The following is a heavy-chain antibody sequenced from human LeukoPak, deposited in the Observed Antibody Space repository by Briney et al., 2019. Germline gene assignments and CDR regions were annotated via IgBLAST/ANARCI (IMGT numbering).Heavy chain of an antibody. J-gene: IGHJ3*02. CDR2: ISYDGSNK. CDR3: ARGAGPKKLPFDI. V-gene: IGHV3-30*07. CDR1: GFTFSSYA. Sequence: GRSLRLSCAASGFTFSSYAMHWVRQAPGKGLEWVAVISYDGSNKYYADSVKGRFTISRDSSKNTLYLQMNSLRAEDTAVYYCARGAGPKKLPFDIWGQGTMVTVSS. D-gene: IGHD4-23*01.